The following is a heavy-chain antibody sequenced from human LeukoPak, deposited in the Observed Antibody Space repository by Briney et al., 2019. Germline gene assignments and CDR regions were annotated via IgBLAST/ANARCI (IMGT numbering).Heavy chain of an antibody. CDR1: GFTFSSYS. CDR3: ASELENPIVGATKLFDY. Sequence: GGSLRLSCAASGFTFSSYSMNWVRQAPGKGLEWVSSISSSSSYIYYADSVKGRFTISRDNAKNSLYLQMNSLRAEDTAVYYCASELENPIVGATKLFDYWGQGTLVTVSS. J-gene: IGHJ4*02. V-gene: IGHV3-21*01. D-gene: IGHD1-26*01. CDR2: ISSSSSYI.